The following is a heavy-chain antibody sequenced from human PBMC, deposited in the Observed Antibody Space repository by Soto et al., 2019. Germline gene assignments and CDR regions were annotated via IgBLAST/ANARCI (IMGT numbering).Heavy chain of an antibody. CDR1: GGTFSSYA. Sequence: GASVKASCKASGGTFSSYAISWVRQAPGQGLEWMGGIIPIFGTANYAQKFQGRVTITVDKSTSTAYMELSRLRSEDTAVYYCARFTVNPPYYYYGMDVGGQGTRVTVSS. J-gene: IGHJ6*02. CDR3: ARFTVNPPYYYYGMDV. V-gene: IGHV1-69*06. D-gene: IGHD4-4*01. CDR2: IIPIFGTA.